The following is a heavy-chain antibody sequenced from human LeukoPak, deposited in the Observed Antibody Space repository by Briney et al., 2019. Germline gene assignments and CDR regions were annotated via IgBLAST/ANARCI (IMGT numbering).Heavy chain of an antibody. CDR1: GGSISSYY. V-gene: IGHV4-59*01. J-gene: IGHJ4*02. Sequence: PSETLSLTCTVSGGSISSYYWSWIRQPPGKGLEWIGYIYYSGSTNYNPSLKSRVPISVDTSKNQFSLKLSSVTAADTAVYYCARALRNYSNYLFDYWGQGTLVTVSS. D-gene: IGHD4-11*01. CDR2: IYYSGST. CDR3: ARALRNYSNYLFDY.